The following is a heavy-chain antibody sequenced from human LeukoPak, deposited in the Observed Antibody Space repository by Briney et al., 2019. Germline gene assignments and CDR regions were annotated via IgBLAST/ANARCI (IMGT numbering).Heavy chain of an antibody. CDR3: ARVATIPWAFDI. D-gene: IGHD5-12*01. CDR1: GGSISSGDYY. J-gene: IGHJ3*02. Sequence: SETLSLTCTVSGGSISSGDYYWSWIRQPPGKGLEWIGYIYYSGSTYYNPSLKSRVTISVDTSKNQFSLKLSSVTAAATAVYYCARVATIPWAFDIWGQGTMVTVSS. V-gene: IGHV4-30-4*01. CDR2: IYYSGST.